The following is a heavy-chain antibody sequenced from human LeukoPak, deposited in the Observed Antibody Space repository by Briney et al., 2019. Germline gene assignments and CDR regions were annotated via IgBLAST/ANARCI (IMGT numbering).Heavy chain of an antibody. CDR3: AKDRSTYNVLTGYQDY. Sequence: GGSLRLSCAVSGFTFSRYGMHWVRQAPGKGPEWVALISYDGGNKDYVDSVKGRFTVSRDNSRNTLYLQLNSLRPEDTAVYYCAKDRSTYNVLTGYQDYWGQGTPVTVSS. J-gene: IGHJ4*02. V-gene: IGHV3-30*18. CDR1: GFTFSRYG. D-gene: IGHD3-9*01. CDR2: ISYDGGNK.